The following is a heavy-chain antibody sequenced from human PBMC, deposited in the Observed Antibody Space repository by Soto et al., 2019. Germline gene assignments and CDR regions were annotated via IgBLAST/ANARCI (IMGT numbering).Heavy chain of an antibody. J-gene: IGHJ4*02. CDR1: GVSISSYY. D-gene: IGHD6-13*01. Sequence: QVQLQESGPGLVKPSETLSLTCTVSGVSISSYYWSCIRQPPGKGLEWTGYIYYSGGTNYNPSLKSRVTISGDTSKNQLSLKLRSVTAADTAVYYCASMVGGIAAAGPNFDYWGQGTLVTVSS. V-gene: IGHV4-59*01. CDR3: ASMVGGIAAAGPNFDY. CDR2: IYYSGGT.